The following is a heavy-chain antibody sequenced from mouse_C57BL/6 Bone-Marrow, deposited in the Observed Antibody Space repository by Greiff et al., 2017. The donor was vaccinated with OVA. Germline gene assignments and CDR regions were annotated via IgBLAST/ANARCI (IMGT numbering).Heavy chain of an antibody. CDR2: IHPNSGST. Sequence: QVQLQQSGAELVKPGASVKLSCKASGYTFTSYWMHWVKQRPGQGLEWIGMIHPNSGSTNYNEKFKSKATLTVDKSSSTAYMQLSSLTSEDSAVYYCARATPYVPLYAMDYWGQGTSVTVSS. V-gene: IGHV1-64*01. CDR3: ARATPYVPLYAMDY. CDR1: GYTFTSYW. J-gene: IGHJ4*01. D-gene: IGHD5-5*01.